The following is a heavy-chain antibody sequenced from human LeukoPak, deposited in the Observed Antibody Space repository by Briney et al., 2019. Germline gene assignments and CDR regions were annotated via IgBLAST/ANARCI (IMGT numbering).Heavy chain of an antibody. Sequence: PSQTLSLTCTVSGGSISSGSDYWSWIRQPAGKGLEWIGRIYTSGSTNYNPSLKSRVTISVDTSKNQFSLKLSSVTAADTAVYYCARYLIAVAGKSYFDYWGQGTLVTVSS. CDR3: ARYLIAVAGKSYFDY. J-gene: IGHJ4*02. D-gene: IGHD6-19*01. V-gene: IGHV4-61*02. CDR2: IYTSGST. CDR1: GGSISSGSDY.